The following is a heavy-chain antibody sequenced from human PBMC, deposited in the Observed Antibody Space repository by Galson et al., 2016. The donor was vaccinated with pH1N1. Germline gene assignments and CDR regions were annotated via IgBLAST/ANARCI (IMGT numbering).Heavy chain of an antibody. Sequence: SLRLSCAASGFTFSSYSMNWVRQAPGKGLESVSYISSSSSTIYSAYSVKGRFTISRDNTKNSLSLQMNILRAEDTAVYYCARVNHYYYYGMDVWGQGTTVTVSS. CDR3: ARVNHYYYYGMDV. CDR1: GFTFSSYS. V-gene: IGHV3-48*01. J-gene: IGHJ6*02. CDR2: ISSSSSTI.